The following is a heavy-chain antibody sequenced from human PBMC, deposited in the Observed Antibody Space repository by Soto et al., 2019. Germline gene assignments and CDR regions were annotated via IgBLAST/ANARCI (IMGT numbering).Heavy chain of an antibody. V-gene: IGHV3-48*01. CDR3: ARKRFLEWLPSGRTHYMDV. D-gene: IGHD3-3*01. CDR1: GFTFSSYS. Sequence: GESLKISCAASGFTFSSYSMNWVRQAPGKGLEWVSYISSSSSTIYYADSVKGRFTISRDNAKNSLYLQMNSLRAEDTAVYYCARKRFLEWLPSGRTHYMDVWGKGTTVTVSS. J-gene: IGHJ6*03. CDR2: ISSSSSTI.